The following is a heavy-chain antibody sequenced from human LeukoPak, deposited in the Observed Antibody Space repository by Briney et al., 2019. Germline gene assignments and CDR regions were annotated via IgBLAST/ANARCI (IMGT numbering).Heavy chain of an antibody. Sequence: GGSLRLSCAASGFTFSSYWMSWVRQAPGKGLEWVANIKQDGSEKYYVDSVKGRFTISRDNAKNSLYLQMNSLRAEDTAVYYCARDYYDSSGYSYYFDYWGQGTLVTVSS. V-gene: IGHV3-7*03. J-gene: IGHJ4*02. CDR3: ARDYYDSSGYSYYFDY. CDR2: IKQDGSEK. CDR1: GFTFSSYW. D-gene: IGHD3-22*01.